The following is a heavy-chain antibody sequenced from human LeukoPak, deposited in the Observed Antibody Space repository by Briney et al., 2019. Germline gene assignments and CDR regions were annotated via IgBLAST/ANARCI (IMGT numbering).Heavy chain of an antibody. J-gene: IGHJ4*02. D-gene: IGHD2-21*01. Sequence: GGSLRLSCTTSGITFSNSWMSWVRQAPGKGLEWVATIRPDGSEGYYADSVRGRFTISRDNSKNSFYLQMSSLRAEDTGVFYCARDVAYSAFDYWGQGTLVTVSS. V-gene: IGHV3-7*01. CDR2: IRPDGSEG. CDR3: ARDVAYSAFDY. CDR1: GITFSNSW.